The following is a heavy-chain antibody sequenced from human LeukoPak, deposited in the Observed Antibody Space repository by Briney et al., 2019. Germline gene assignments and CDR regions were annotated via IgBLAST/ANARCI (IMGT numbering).Heavy chain of an antibody. J-gene: IGHJ4*02. D-gene: IGHD2-21*01. Sequence: GGSLRLSCTTSGITFSNSWMSWVRQAPGKGLEWVATIRPDGSEGYYADSVRGRFTISRDNSKNSFYLQMSSLRAEDTGVFYCARDVAYSAFDYWGQGTLVTVSS. V-gene: IGHV3-7*01. CDR2: IRPDGSEG. CDR3: ARDVAYSAFDY. CDR1: GITFSNSW.